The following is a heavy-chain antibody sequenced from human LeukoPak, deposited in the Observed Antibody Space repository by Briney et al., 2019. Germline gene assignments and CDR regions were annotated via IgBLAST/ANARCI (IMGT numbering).Heavy chain of an antibody. CDR1: GGSISGYY. CDR2: LHYSGNT. J-gene: IGHJ4*02. D-gene: IGHD3-10*01. CDR3: VIGRGWQPDY. Sequence: PSETVSLTCTVWGGSISGYYHIWVRQSPGRGLEWIGLLHYSGNTNYNPSLKSRVTISTDTSKNQYSLELTSVAAADTAVYYCVIGRGWQPDYWGQGNPVTVSS. V-gene: IGHV4-59*03.